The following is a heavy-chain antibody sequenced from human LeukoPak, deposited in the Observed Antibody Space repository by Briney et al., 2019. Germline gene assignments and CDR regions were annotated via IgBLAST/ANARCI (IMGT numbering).Heavy chain of an antibody. Sequence: GGSLRLSCAASGFTVSSNYMSWVRQAPGKGLEWVSVIYSGGSTYYADSVKGRFTISRDNSKNTLYLQMNSLRAEDTAVYYCARDGYCSGGSCYSEGPSYYYYGMDVWGQGTTVTVSS. CDR2: IYSGGST. V-gene: IGHV3-53*01. CDR1: GFTVSSNY. J-gene: IGHJ6*02. CDR3: ARDGYCSGGSCYSEGPSYYYYGMDV. D-gene: IGHD2-15*01.